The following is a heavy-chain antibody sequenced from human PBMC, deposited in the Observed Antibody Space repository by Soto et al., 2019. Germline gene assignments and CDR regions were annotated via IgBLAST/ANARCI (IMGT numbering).Heavy chain of an antibody. V-gene: IGHV3-30*02. CDR2: VRFDAINK. Sequence: QVQLVGSGGGVVQPGGSLRLSCATSGFAFSSYGMHWVRQAPGKGLEWVAVVRFDAINKYYADSVKGRFTISRDNSKSMVYLQMNSLRPDDTAVYYCAKLPNCGGDCYFDYWGQGTLVTVSS. D-gene: IGHD2-21*02. J-gene: IGHJ4*02. CDR3: AKLPNCGGDCYFDY. CDR1: GFAFSSYG.